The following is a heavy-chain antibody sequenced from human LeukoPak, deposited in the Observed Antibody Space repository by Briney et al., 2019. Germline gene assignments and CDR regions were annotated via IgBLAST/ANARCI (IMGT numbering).Heavy chain of an antibody. D-gene: IGHD3-10*01. CDR2: INPNSGGT. Sequence: GASVKVSCRASGYTFTGYYMHWVRQAPGQGPEWMGWINPNSGGTNYAQKFQGRVTMTRDTSISTAYMELSSLRSEDTAVYYCAKSYYYGSGIRENYYYMDVWGKGTTVTVSS. CDR1: GYTFTGYY. CDR3: AKSYYYGSGIRENYYYMDV. V-gene: IGHV1-2*02. J-gene: IGHJ6*03.